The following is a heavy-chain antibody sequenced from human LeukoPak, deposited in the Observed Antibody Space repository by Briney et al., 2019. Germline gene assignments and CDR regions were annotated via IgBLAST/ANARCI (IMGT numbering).Heavy chain of an antibody. D-gene: IGHD2-15*01. V-gene: IGHV4-59*01. CDR3: ARTYCSGGSCYSVWFDP. CDR1: GGSISSYY. J-gene: IGHJ5*02. CDR2: IYYSGST. Sequence: PSETLSLTCTVSGGSISSYYWSWIRQPPGKGLEWIGYIYYSGSTNYNPSLKSRVTISVDTSKNQFSLKLSSVTAADTGVYYCARTYCSGGSCYSVWFDPWGQGTLVTVSS.